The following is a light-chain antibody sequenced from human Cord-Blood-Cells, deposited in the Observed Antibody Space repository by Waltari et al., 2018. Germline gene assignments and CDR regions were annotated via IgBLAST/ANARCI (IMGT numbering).Light chain of an antibody. Sequence: EIVLTQSPATLSLSPGERATLSCRASQGVSSYLAWYQQKPGQAPRLLIYDASNRATGIPARFSGSVSGTDFTLTISSLEPEDFVVYYCQQRSNWPPLTFGGGTKVEIK. CDR3: QQRSNWPPLT. CDR2: DAS. V-gene: IGKV3-11*01. J-gene: IGKJ4*01. CDR1: QGVSSY.